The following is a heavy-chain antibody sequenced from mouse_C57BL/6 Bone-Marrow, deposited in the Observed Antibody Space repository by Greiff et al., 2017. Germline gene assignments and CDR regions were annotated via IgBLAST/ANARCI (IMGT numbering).Heavy chain of an antibody. CDR1: GYTFTSYW. CDR3: AIRTGPYWYFDV. V-gene: IGHV1-74*01. J-gene: IGHJ1*03. D-gene: IGHD4-1*01. CDR2: IHPSDSDT. Sequence: QVQLKQPGAELVKPGASVKVSCKASGYTFTSYWMHWVKQRPGQGLEWIGRIHPSDSDTNYNQKFKGKATLTVDKSSSTAYMQLSSLTSEDSAVYYCAIRTGPYWYFDVWGTGTTVTVSS.